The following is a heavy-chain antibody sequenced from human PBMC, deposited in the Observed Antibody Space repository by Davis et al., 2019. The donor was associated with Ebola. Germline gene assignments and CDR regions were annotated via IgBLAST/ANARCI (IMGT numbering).Heavy chain of an antibody. CDR3: ARDNLGSLDY. V-gene: IGHV4-59*01. J-gene: IGHJ4*02. D-gene: IGHD1-14*01. CDR2: IFNSGTA. Sequence: MPSETLSLTCTVSGGSISGYQWAWIRQPPGKGLEYVGHIFNSGTASYNSALKSRVAISLDKSSTQFSLKLTSVTAADTAVYFCARDNLGSLDYWGQGMLVTVSS. CDR1: GGSISGYQ.